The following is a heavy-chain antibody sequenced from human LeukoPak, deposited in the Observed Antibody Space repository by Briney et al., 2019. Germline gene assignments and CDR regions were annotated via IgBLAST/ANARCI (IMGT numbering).Heavy chain of an antibody. D-gene: IGHD1-26*01. J-gene: IGHJ4*02. CDR2: IRTSGDST. CDR1: GFTFSNYA. Sequence: GGPLRLSCAASGFTFSNYAMTWVRQAPGKGLEWVSSIRTSGDSTAYAASVKGLFTISRDNSKNTLCLQLSSLRAEDTAVYYCARGRGSPYYFDCWGQGTLVTVSS. V-gene: IGHV3-23*01. CDR3: ARGRGSPYYFDC.